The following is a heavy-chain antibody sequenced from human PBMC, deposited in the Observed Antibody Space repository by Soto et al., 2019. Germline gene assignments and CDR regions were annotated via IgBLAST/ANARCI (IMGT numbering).Heavy chain of an antibody. D-gene: IGHD4-17*01. CDR3: AKEGDYSAYDI. J-gene: IGHJ3*02. Sequence: QLQLQESGSGLVKPSQTLSLTCTVSGGSISSGAYSWGWIRQPPGKGLEWIGYIYHTGSSYYIPSLKNRVTISVDKSKNHFSLELTSVTAADTAVYFCAKEGDYSAYDIWGQGTMVIVSS. CDR1: GGSISSGAYS. V-gene: IGHV4-30-2*01. CDR2: IYHTGSS.